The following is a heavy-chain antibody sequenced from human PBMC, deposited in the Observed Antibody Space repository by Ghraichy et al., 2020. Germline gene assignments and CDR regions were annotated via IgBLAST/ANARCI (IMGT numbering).Heavy chain of an antibody. D-gene: IGHD2-21*02. CDR3: ARDIGVSYCGGDCYWRSAFDI. Sequence: ASVKVSCKASGYTFTSYYMHWVRQAPGQGLEWMGIINPSGGSTSYAQKFQGRVTMTRDTSTSTVYMELSSLISEETAVYYCARDIGVSYCGGDCYWRSAFDIWGQGTMVTVSS. V-gene: IGHV1-46*03. CDR1: GYTFTSYY. J-gene: IGHJ3*02. CDR2: INPSGGST.